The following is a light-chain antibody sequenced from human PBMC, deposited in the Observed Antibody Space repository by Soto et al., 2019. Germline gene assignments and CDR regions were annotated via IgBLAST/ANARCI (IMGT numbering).Light chain of an antibody. Sequence: QSVLTQPPSASGTPGQRVTISCSGRSANIGNNYVCWYQQLPGTAPKLLIYSNNQRPSGVPGRFSGSKSGTSASLAISGLRSEVEANYYCVSWDDSLSGLVFGTGAKLTAL. CDR1: SANIGNNY. CDR3: VSWDDSLSGLV. J-gene: IGLJ1*01. V-gene: IGLV1-47*02. CDR2: SNN.